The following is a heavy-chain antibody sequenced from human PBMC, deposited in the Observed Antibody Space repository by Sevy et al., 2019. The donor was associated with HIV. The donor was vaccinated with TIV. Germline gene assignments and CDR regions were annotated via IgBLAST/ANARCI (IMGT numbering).Heavy chain of an antibody. CDR3: ARGQTRITMIVVAAYFGY. D-gene: IGHD3-22*01. Sequence: GGSLRLSCAASGFTFSSYSMNWVRQAPGKGLEWVSSISSSSSYIYYADSVKARFTISRDNAKNSLYLQMNSLRAEDTAVYYWARGQTRITMIVVAAYFGYWGQGTLVTVSS. V-gene: IGHV3-21*01. J-gene: IGHJ4*02. CDR2: ISSSSSYI. CDR1: GFTFSSYS.